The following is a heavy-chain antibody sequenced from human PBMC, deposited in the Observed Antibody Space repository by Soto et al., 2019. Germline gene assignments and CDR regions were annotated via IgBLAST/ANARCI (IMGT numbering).Heavy chain of an antibody. CDR1: STSIPSSIYS. D-gene: IGHD2-2*01. CDR3: ARLGGHCSSSSCFGFYVMDV. CDR2: FYYSENT. Sequence: SDTLSLTCAIHSTSIPSSIYSWDLGRQPPGQGLEWIATFYYSENTHYNPSLESRVTISVDTSKNQFSLKLSSVTAADTAVYYCARLGGHCSSSSCFGFYVMDVWGQGTTVT. V-gene: IGHV4-39*01. J-gene: IGHJ6*02.